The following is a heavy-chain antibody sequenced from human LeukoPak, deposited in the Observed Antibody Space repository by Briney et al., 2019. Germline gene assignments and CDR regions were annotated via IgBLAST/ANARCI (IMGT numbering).Heavy chain of an antibody. CDR2: IYTSGST. Sequence: SETLSLTCTLSGGSISTYYWSWIRQPAGKGLEWIGRIYTSGSTNYNPSLKSRVTISVDTSKNQFSLKLSSVTAADTAVYYCARVMVRGYYYYMDVWGKGTTVTISS. CDR1: GGSISTYY. CDR3: ARVMVRGYYYYMDV. J-gene: IGHJ6*03. V-gene: IGHV4-4*07. D-gene: IGHD3-10*01.